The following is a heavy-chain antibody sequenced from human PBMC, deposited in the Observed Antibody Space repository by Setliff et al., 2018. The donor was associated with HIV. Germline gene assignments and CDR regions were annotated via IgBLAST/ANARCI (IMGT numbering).Heavy chain of an antibody. CDR1: GYSISTAYY. V-gene: IGHV4-59*13. J-gene: IGHJ4*02. D-gene: IGHD4-17*01. Sequence: SETLSLTCAVSGYSISTAYYWAWIRQSPGKGLEWIGYIYYTGSTNFNPSVESRVTISVDTSKSQFSLKLRSVTAADTAVYYCATTTVATPDPYYFDIWGQGTLVTVSS. CDR2: IYYTGST. CDR3: ATTTVATPDPYYFDI.